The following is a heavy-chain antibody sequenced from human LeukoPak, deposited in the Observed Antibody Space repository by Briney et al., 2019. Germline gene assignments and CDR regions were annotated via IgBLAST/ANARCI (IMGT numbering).Heavy chain of an antibody. CDR3: ASYSGIYSAFEI. CDR2: IFYNGGP. Sequence: PSETLSLTCTASGDSISNSNYYWGWVRQSPGRGLEWLGNIFYNGGPYYNPSFKSRVAISVGTSKNHFSLTLNAVTAADTAVYYCASYSGIYSAFEIWSQGTLVTVSS. J-gene: IGHJ3*02. V-gene: IGHV4-39*07. CDR1: GDSISNSNYY. D-gene: IGHD1-26*01.